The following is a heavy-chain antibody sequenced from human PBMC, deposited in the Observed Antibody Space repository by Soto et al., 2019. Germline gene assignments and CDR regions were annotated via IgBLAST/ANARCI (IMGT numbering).Heavy chain of an antibody. Sequence: QAQLVESGGGVVQPGKSVRLSCAASGFTFSNYAMFWIRQAPGKGLEWVAVISYDDRDKYYADSVKGRFTISRDNYKNLVFLQMKSLRLEDTAVYYCARVALGLSVEVTHIPCYWDYWGPGTLFTVSS. CDR2: ISYDDRDK. D-gene: IGHD2-21*02. CDR1: GFTFSNYA. V-gene: IGHV3-30*04. CDR3: ARVALGLSVEVTHIPCYWDY. J-gene: IGHJ4*02.